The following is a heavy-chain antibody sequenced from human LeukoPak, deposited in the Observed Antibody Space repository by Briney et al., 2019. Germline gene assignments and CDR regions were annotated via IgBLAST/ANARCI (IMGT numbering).Heavy chain of an antibody. Sequence: GGSLRLSCAASGFSFSTYGMHWVRQAPGKGLEWVAIVWFDGSKEYYADSVKDRFTISRDNSKNTLYLQMSSLRAEDTAVYYCARDLALGPFDYWGQGTLVTVSS. CDR1: GFSFSTYG. V-gene: IGHV3-33*01. J-gene: IGHJ4*02. CDR2: VWFDGSKE. D-gene: IGHD3-16*01. CDR3: ARDLALGPFDY.